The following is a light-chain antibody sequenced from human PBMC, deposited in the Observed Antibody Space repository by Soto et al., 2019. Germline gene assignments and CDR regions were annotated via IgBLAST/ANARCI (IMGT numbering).Light chain of an antibody. CDR1: QSVNTY. J-gene: IGKJ4*01. CDR3: KKRSSWPLT. CDR2: DAS. V-gene: IGKV3-11*01. Sequence: EIVLTQSPATLSLSPGERATLSCRASQSVNTYLGWYQQRPGQAPILLIYDASNRATGIPARFSGSGSGTDFTLTISSLEPEDFEVYYCKKRSSWPLTFGGGTKVEIK.